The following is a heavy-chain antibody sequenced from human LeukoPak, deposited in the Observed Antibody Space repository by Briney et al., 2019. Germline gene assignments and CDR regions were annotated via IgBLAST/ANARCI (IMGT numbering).Heavy chain of an antibody. Sequence: PSETLSLTCTVSGGSISSYYWSWIRQPPGKGLEWIGYIYYSGSTNYNPSLKSRVTISVDTSNNQFSLKLSSVTAADTAVYYCARVTAYCGGDCSRFNWYSDLWGRGTLVTVSS. J-gene: IGHJ2*01. CDR2: IYYSGST. D-gene: IGHD2-21*02. CDR1: GGSISSYY. V-gene: IGHV4-59*01. CDR3: ARVTAYCGGDCSRFNWYSDL.